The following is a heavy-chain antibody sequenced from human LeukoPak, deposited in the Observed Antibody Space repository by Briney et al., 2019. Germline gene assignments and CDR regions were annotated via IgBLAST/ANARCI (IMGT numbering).Heavy chain of an antibody. V-gene: IGHV1-18*01. CDR1: GYTFTSYG. CDR3: AKEGLGELTLDY. CDR2: ISTYNGDT. Sequence: ASVKVSCKASGYTFTSYGISWVRQAPGQGLEWMGWISTYNGDTNYAQKLQGRVTMTTDTSTNTAYMELRSLRSDDTAVYYCAKEGLGELTLDYWGQGTLVTVSS. D-gene: IGHD3-16*01. J-gene: IGHJ4*02.